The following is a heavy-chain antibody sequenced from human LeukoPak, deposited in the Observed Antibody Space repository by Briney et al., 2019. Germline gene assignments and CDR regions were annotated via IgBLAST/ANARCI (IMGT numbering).Heavy chain of an antibody. V-gene: IGHV1-8*02. CDR2: MNPNSGNT. Sequence: ASVKVSCKASGYTFTGYYMHWVRQAPGQGLEWMGWMNPNSGNTGYAQKFQGRVTMTRNTSISTAYMELSSLRSEDTAVYYCARSPYTAILEWYFDYWGQGTLVTVSS. CDR3: ARSPYTAILEWYFDY. J-gene: IGHJ4*02. CDR1: GYTFTGYY. D-gene: IGHD5-18*01.